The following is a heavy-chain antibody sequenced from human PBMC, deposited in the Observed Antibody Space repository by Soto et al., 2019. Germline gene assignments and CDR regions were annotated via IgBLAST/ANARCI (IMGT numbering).Heavy chain of an antibody. V-gene: IGHV1-69*02. CDR2: IIPILGIA. J-gene: IGHJ5*02. CDR3: ARVTGTTDWFDP. D-gene: IGHD1-7*01. CDR1: GGTFSSYT. Sequence: QVQLVQSGAEVKKPGSSVKVSCKASGGTFSSYTISWVRQAPGQGLEWMGRIIPILGIANYAQKFQGRVTITADESTSTAYMELSSLRSEDTAVYYCARVTGTTDWFDPWGQGTLVTVSS.